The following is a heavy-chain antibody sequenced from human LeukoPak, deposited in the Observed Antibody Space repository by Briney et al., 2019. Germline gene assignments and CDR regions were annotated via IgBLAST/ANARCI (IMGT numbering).Heavy chain of an antibody. CDR2: INPNSGGT. Sequence: ASVKVSCKASGYTFTGYYMHWVRQAPGQGLEWMGWINPNSGGTNYAQKFQRRGTMTRDTSISTAYMELSRLRSDDTAVYYCASFGSGSYYKGLFDYWGQGTLVTVSS. J-gene: IGHJ4*02. V-gene: IGHV1-2*02. D-gene: IGHD3-10*01. CDR1: GYTFTGYY. CDR3: ASFGSGSYYKGLFDY.